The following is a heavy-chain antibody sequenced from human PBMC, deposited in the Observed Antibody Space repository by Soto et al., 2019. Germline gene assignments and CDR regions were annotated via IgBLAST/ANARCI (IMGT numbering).Heavy chain of an antibody. Sequence: QMQLVQSGAEVKKTGSSVKVSCKASGYTFTYRYLHWVRQAPGQALEWMGWITPFNGNTNYAQKFQDRVTITRDRSMSTAYMELSSLRSEDTAMYYCARGGTVTTLGYGMDVWGQGTTVTVSS. CDR2: ITPFNGNT. D-gene: IGHD4-17*01. J-gene: IGHJ6*02. V-gene: IGHV1-45*02. CDR1: GYTFTYRY. CDR3: ARGGTVTTLGYGMDV.